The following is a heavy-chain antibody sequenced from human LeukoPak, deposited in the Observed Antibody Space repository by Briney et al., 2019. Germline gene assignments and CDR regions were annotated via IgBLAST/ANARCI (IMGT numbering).Heavy chain of an antibody. J-gene: IGHJ3*01. D-gene: IGHD3-22*01. CDR3: ARRPGRYYYDSSGSDAFDL. CDR1: GGSISSSSYY. CDR2: IYYSGST. Sequence: PSETLSLTCTVSGGSISSSSYYWVWIRQPPGKGLEWIGIIYYSGSTYYNPSLKSRVTISVDTSKHQFSLNLSSVTAADTAVYYCARRPGRYYYDSSGSDAFDLWGQGTLVTVSS. V-gene: IGHV4-39*01.